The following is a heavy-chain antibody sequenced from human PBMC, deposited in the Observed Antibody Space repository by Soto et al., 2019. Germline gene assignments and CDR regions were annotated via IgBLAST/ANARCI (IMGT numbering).Heavy chain of an antibody. D-gene: IGHD1-26*01. V-gene: IGHV2-5*02. Sequence: QITLKESGPTVVKPTQTLTLTCNVSGFSLTTSAVAVGWIRQPPGKALEWLTLIYWDDDKRYSPSLKSRLTITMDTSKNQVVLTMTNMDPVDTAPYYCARLVGAMWWGDWGQGALVTVSS. CDR1: GFSLTTSAVA. CDR3: ARLVGAMWWGD. J-gene: IGHJ4*02. CDR2: IYWDDDK.